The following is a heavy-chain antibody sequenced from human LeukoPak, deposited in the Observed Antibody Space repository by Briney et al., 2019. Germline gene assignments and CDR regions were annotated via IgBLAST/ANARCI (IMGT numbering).Heavy chain of an antibody. V-gene: IGHV4-4*02. CDR3: IGNGYYSLEY. CDR1: GGSISSTNW. D-gene: IGHD3-3*01. Sequence: SETLSLTCVVSGGSISSTNWWSWVRQPPGKGLEWIGEIYHSGSTNYNPSLKGRVIISVDKSKNQFSLKLSSVTAADTAVYYCIGNGYYSLEYWGQGTLVTVSS. J-gene: IGHJ4*02. CDR2: IYHSGST.